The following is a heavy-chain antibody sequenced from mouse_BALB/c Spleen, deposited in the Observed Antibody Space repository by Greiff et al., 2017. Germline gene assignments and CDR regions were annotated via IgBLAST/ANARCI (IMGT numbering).Heavy chain of an antibody. CDR1: GFTFTSYN. Sequence: LQQPGAGLVKPGGSVKMSCKASGFTFTSYNMHWVKQTPGQGLEWIGAIYPGNGDTSYNQKFKGKATLTADKSSSTAYMQLSSLTSEDSAVYYSARLGHWWSIDVWGAGTTVTVSS. CDR3: ARLGHWWSIDV. J-gene: IGHJ1*01. D-gene: IGHD2-14*01. CDR2: IYPGNGDT. V-gene: IGHV1-12*01.